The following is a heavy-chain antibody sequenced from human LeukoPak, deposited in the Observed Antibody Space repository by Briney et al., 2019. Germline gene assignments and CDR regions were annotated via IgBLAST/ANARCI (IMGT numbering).Heavy chain of an antibody. Sequence: SETLSLTCAVYVGSFRGYYWNWIRQPPGKGLEWIGEINHSGSTNYNPSLKSRVTISVDTSKNQFSLKLSSVTAADTAVYYCARGPSTGIGRPFDPWGQGTLVTVSS. J-gene: IGHJ5*02. CDR2: INHSGST. V-gene: IGHV4-34*01. CDR3: ARGPSTGIGRPFDP. CDR1: VGSFRGYY. D-gene: IGHD2-15*01.